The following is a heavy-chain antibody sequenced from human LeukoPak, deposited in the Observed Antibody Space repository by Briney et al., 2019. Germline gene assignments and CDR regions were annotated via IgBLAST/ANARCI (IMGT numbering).Heavy chain of an antibody. CDR1: GFTFSNSW. CDR3: AGSGGWLTDY. Sequence: GGSLRLSCAASGFTFSNSWMNWVRQAPGKGLEWVANIKQDGSAKYYVDSVKGRFTISRDNTKNSLYLQMNSLRPEDTAVYYCAGSGGWLTDYWGQGTLVIVSS. J-gene: IGHJ4*02. V-gene: IGHV3-7*04. D-gene: IGHD6-19*01. CDR2: IKQDGSAK.